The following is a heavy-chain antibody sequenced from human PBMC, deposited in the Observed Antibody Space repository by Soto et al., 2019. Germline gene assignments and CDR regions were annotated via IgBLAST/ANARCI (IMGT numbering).Heavy chain of an antibody. CDR1: GGSISSGGYY. CDR3: ARGVYGSGSYYPLDY. Sequence: QVQLQESGPGLVKPSQTLSLTCTVSGGSISSGGYYWSWIRQHPGKGLEWIGYIYYGGSTYYNPSLKSRVTISVDTSKNQFSLKLSSVTAADTAVYYCARGVYGSGSYYPLDYWGQGTLVTVSS. D-gene: IGHD3-10*01. CDR2: IYYGGST. V-gene: IGHV4-31*03. J-gene: IGHJ4*02.